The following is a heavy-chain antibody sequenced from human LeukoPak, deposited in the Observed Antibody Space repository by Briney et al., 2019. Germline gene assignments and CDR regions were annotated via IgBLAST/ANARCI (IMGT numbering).Heavy chain of an antibody. CDR2: ISGSGGST. J-gene: IGHJ6*02. CDR1: GFTFSSYA. V-gene: IGHV3-23*01. Sequence: GGSLRLPCAASGFTFSSYAMSWVRQAPGKGLEWVSAISGSGGSTYYADSVKGRFTISRDNSKNTLYLQMNSLRAEDTAVYYCAKAKAPGDYYYYGMDVWGQGTTVTVSS. CDR3: AKAKAPGDYYYYGMDV.